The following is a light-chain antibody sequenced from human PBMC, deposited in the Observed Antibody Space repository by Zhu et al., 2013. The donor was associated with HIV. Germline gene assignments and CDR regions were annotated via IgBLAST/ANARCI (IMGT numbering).Light chain of an antibody. CDR1: SSDVGSYNL. CDR2: EGS. CDR3: CSYAGSNTFEVI. V-gene: IGLV2-23*03. Sequence: QSALTQPASVSGSPGQSITISCTGTSSDVGSYNLVSWYKQDTGKAPKLIIYEGSKRPSGVSNRFSGSNSGNTASLTISGLQADDEADYYCCSYAGSNTFEVIFGGGTKLTVL. J-gene: IGLJ2*01.